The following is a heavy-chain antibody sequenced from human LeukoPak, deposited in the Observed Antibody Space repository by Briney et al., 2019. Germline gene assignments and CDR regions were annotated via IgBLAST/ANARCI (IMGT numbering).Heavy chain of an antibody. V-gene: IGHV1-46*01. CDR3: ARAHCSSTSCYRLMDY. CDR2: INPSGGST. Sequence: ASVKVSCKASGYTFTSYYMHWVRQAPGQGLEWMGIINPSGGSTSYAQKFQGRVTMTRDMSTSTVYMELSSLRSEDTAVYYCARAHCSSTSCYRLMDYWGQGTLVTVSS. J-gene: IGHJ4*02. CDR1: GYTFTSYY. D-gene: IGHD2-2*02.